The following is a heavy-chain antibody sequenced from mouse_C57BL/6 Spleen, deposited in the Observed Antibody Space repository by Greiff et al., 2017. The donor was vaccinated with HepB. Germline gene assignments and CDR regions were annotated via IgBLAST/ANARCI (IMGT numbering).Heavy chain of an antibody. CDR3: ARWEDYDPYYYAMDY. CDR1: GYTFTDYN. V-gene: IGHV1-22*01. CDR2: INPNNGGT. D-gene: IGHD2-4*01. Sequence: EVQLQQSGPELVKPGASVKMSCKASGYTFTDYNMHWVKQSHGKSLEWIGYINPNNGGTSYNQKFKGKATLTVNKSSSTAYMELRSLTSEDSAVYYCARWEDYDPYYYAMDYWGQGTSVTVSS. J-gene: IGHJ4*01.